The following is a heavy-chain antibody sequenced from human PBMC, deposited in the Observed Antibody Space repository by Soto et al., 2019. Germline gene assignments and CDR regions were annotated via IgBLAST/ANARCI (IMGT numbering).Heavy chain of an antibody. Sequence: PGGSLRLSCAASGFTFSSYAMNWVRQAPGKGLEWVSAISGSGGSTYYADSVKGRFTISRDNSKNTLCLQMNSLRAEDTAVYYCAKDRGRYSYGYLSFDYWGQGTLVTVSS. CDR1: GFTFSSYA. CDR3: AKDRGRYSYGYLSFDY. D-gene: IGHD5-18*01. CDR2: ISGSGGST. V-gene: IGHV3-23*01. J-gene: IGHJ4*02.